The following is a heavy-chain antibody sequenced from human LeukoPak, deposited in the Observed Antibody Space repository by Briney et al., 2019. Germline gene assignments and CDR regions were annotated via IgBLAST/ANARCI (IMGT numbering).Heavy chain of an antibody. CDR2: MNPNSGNT. CDR3: ARDSGERGSGSYLIAY. Sequence: GASVKVSCKASGYTFTSYDINWVRQATGQGLEWMGWMNPNSGNTGYAQNFQGRVTMTRNTSIRTAYMELSRLRSDDTAVYYCARDSGERGSGSYLIAYWGQGTLVTVSS. CDR1: GYTFTSYD. D-gene: IGHD3-10*01. J-gene: IGHJ4*02. V-gene: IGHV1-8*01.